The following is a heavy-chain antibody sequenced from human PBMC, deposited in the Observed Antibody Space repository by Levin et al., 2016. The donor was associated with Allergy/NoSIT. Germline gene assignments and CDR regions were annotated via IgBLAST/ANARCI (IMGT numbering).Heavy chain of an antibody. CDR3: ARDRGGSYFDY. D-gene: IGHD1-26*01. CDR2: TYYRSKWYK. CDR1: GDSVSTNTVA. J-gene: IGHJ4*02. Sequence: SQTLPLTCAISGDSVSTNTVAWNWIRQSPSRGLEWLGRTYYRSKWYKDYAKSVESRITFSPDTSKNQFSLQLNSVTPEDTAIYYCARDRGGSYFDYWGQGTLVTVSS. V-gene: IGHV6-1*01.